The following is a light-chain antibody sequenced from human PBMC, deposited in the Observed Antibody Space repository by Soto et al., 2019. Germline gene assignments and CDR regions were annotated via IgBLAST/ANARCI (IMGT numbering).Light chain of an antibody. J-gene: IGKJ4*01. CDR3: QQYGTSPLT. Sequence: EIVMTQSPATLSVSPGERATLSCRASQSVSTNLAWYQQKPGQSPRLLIYGTSTRATGVPARFSGGGSGTEFTLTISRLEPEDFAVYYCQQYGTSPLTFGGGTKVDIK. V-gene: IGKV3-15*01. CDR2: GTS. CDR1: QSVSTN.